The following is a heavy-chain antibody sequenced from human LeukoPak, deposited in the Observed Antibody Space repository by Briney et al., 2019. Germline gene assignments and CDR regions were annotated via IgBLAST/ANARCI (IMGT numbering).Heavy chain of an antibody. Sequence: ASVKVSCKAPGYTFTSYGISWVRQAPGQGLEWMGWISAYNGNTNYAQKLQGRVTMTSGTSTSTAYMELRSLRSDDTAVYYCAGTPHYYYYGMDVWGQGTTVTVSS. CDR3: AGTPHYYYYGMDV. CDR2: ISAYNGNT. V-gene: IGHV1-18*01. J-gene: IGHJ6*02. CDR1: GYTFTSYG.